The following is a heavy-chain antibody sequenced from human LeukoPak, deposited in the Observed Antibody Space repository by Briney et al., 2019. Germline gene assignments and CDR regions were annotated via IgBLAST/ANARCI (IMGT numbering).Heavy chain of an antibody. J-gene: IGHJ4*02. CDR1: GFTFSTYG. CDR3: AKTHIVVVTAIRPTYYFDY. CDR2: ISGSGGST. D-gene: IGHD2-21*02. Sequence: GGSLRLSCAASGFTFSTYGMTWVRQAPGKGLEWVSGISGSGGSTYYADSVKGRFTISRDNSKNTLYLQMNSLRAEDTAVYYCAKTHIVVVTAIRPTYYFDYWGQGTLVTVSS. V-gene: IGHV3-23*01.